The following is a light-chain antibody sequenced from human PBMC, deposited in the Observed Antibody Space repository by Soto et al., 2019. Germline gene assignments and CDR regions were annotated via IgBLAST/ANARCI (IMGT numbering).Light chain of an antibody. CDR3: SSCASSSPWV. CDR1: SSDVGGYNY. V-gene: IGLV2-14*01. Sequence: ALTQPASVSGSPGQSITISCTGTSSDVGGYNYVSWYQQYPGKAPKLMIYDVTNRPSGVSNRFSGSKSGNTASLTISGLQAEDEADYYCSSCASSSPWVFGGGTKLTVL. CDR2: DVT. J-gene: IGLJ2*01.